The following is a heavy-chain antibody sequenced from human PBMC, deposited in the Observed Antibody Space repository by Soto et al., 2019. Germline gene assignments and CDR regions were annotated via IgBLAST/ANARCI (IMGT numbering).Heavy chain of an antibody. V-gene: IGHV4-30-2*01. CDR3: ARGDGSYSGWFDP. CDR2: IYHSGST. CDR1: GGSISSGGYS. J-gene: IGHJ5*02. Sequence: QLQLQESGSGLVKPSQTLSLTCAVSGGSISSGGYSWSWIRQPPGKGLEWIGYIYHSGSTYYNPSLKSPGXXSXDXXKNQFSLKLSSVTAADTAVYYCARGDGSYSGWFDPWGQGTLVTVSS. D-gene: IGHD1-26*01.